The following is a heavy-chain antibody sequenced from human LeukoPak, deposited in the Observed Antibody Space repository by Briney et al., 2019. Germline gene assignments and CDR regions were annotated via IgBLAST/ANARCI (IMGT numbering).Heavy chain of an antibody. CDR1: GGSFIGFH. CDR3: ARDCSGGSRYSDAFDI. CDR2: INHSGNT. J-gene: IGHJ3*02. Sequence: SETLSLTCAVYGGSFIGFHWNWIRQPPGKGLEWIGDINHSGNTNYNPSLKSRVTISVDKSKNQFSLKLSSVTAADTAVYYCARDCSGGSRYSDAFDIWGQGTMVTVSS. V-gene: IGHV4-34*01. D-gene: IGHD2-15*01.